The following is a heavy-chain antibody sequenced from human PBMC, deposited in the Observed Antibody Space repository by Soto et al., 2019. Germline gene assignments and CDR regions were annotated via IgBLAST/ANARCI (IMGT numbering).Heavy chain of an antibody. CDR3: ARGKRFLEWFPADAFDI. CDR2: MNPNSGNT. V-gene: IGHV1-8*01. D-gene: IGHD3-3*01. Sequence: GASVKVSCKASGYTFTSYDINWVRQATGQGLEWMGWMNPNSGNTGYAQKFQGGVTMTRNTSISTAYMELSSLRSEDTAVYYCARGKRFLEWFPADAFDIWGQGTMVTVSS. CDR1: GYTFTSYD. J-gene: IGHJ3*02.